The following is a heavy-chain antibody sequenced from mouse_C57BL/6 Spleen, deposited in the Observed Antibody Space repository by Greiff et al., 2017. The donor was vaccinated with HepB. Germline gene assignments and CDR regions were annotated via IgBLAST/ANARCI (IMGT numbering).Heavy chain of an antibody. CDR2: IYPGSGST. V-gene: IGHV1-55*01. J-gene: IGHJ4*01. CDR1: GYTFTSYW. CDR3: ARGYGSSYDAMDY. D-gene: IGHD1-1*01. Sequence: QVQLQQPGAELVKPGASVKMSCKASGYTFTSYWITWVKQRPGQGLEWIGDIYPGSGSTNYNEKFKSKATLTVDTSSSTAYMQLSSLTSEDSAVYYCARGYGSSYDAMDYWGQGTSVTVSS.